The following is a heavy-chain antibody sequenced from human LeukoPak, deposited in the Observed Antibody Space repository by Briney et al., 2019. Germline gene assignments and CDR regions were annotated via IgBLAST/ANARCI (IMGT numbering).Heavy chain of an antibody. CDR3: AREIVGAFGAFDY. Sequence: HPGGSLRLSCAASGFTFSSYAMHWVRQAPGKGLEYVSAISSNGGTTYYANSVKGRFTISRDNSKNTMYLQMGSLRAEDMAVYYCAREIVGAFGAFDYWGQGTLVTVSS. CDR2: ISSNGGTT. V-gene: IGHV3-64*01. CDR1: GFTFSSYA. J-gene: IGHJ4*02. D-gene: IGHD1-26*01.